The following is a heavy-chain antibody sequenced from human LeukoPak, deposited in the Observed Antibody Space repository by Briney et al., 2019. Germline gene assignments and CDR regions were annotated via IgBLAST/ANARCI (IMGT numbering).Heavy chain of an antibody. CDR2: ISETGGTI. CDR1: GFTFSNYA. CDR3: AREMTIITYSFDS. Sequence: GGSLRLSCAPSGFTFSNYAMSWVRQAPGKGLEWVSAISETGGTIHYADSVRGRFIISRDNSKDTLYLQMNSLRAEDTAVYYCAREMTIITYSFDSWGQGTLVTVSS. V-gene: IGHV3-23*01. J-gene: IGHJ4*02. D-gene: IGHD5-24*01.